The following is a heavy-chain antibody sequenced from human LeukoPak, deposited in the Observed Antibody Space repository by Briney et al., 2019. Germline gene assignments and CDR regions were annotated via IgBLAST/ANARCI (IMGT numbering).Heavy chain of an antibody. CDR2: ISSSSDYI. V-gene: IGHV3-21*01. CDR1: GFTFSSYS. J-gene: IGHJ6*02. Sequence: GGSLRLSCAASGFTFSSYSMNWVRQAPGKGLEWVSSISSSSDYIYYADSVKGRFTISRDNAKNSLYMQMNSLRAEDTAVYYCAGVVAATSDLDYYGLDVWGQGTTVTVSS. CDR3: AGVVAATSDLDYYGLDV. D-gene: IGHD2-15*01.